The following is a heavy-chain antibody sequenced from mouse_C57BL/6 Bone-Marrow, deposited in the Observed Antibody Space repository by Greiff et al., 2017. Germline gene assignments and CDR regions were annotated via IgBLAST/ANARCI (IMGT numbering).Heavy chain of an antibody. CDR3: ARQGTGTDY. CDR1: GFTFSSYG. J-gene: IGHJ2*01. V-gene: IGHV5-6*01. Sequence: EVMLVESGGDLVKPGGSLKLSCAASGFTFSSYGMSWVRQTPDKRLEWVATISSGGSYTYYPDSVKGRFTISRDNAKNTLYLQMSSLKSEDTAIYYCARQGTGTDYWGQGTTLTVSS. CDR2: ISSGGSYT. D-gene: IGHD4-1*01.